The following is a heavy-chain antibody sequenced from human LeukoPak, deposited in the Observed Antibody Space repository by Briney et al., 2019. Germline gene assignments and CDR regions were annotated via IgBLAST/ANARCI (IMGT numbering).Heavy chain of an antibody. CDR1: GYTFTSYG. D-gene: IGHD2-15*01. Sequence: WASVKVSCKASGYTFTSYGISWVRQAPGQGLEWMGWISAYNGNTNYAQKLQGRVTMTTDTSTSTAYMELRSLRSDDTDVYYCARDLVSYCSGGSCLLDPWGQGTLVTVSS. CDR3: ARDLVSYCSGGSCLLDP. V-gene: IGHV1-18*01. J-gene: IGHJ5*02. CDR2: ISAYNGNT.